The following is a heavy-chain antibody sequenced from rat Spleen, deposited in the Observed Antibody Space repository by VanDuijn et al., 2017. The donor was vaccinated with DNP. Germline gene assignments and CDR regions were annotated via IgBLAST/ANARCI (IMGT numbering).Heavy chain of an antibody. V-gene: IGHV5-7*01. J-gene: IGHJ3*01. CDR2: ISYDGSRT. CDR3: ARPMAATGAY. CDR1: EFTFTDYN. Sequence: EVQLVESGGDLVQPGGSLKLSCAASEFTFTDYNMAWVRQAPKKGLEWVASISYDGSRTYYRDSVKGRFTISRDNAESTLYLQMDSLSSEDTATYYCARPMAATGAYWGQGTLVTVSS. D-gene: IGHD1-3*01.